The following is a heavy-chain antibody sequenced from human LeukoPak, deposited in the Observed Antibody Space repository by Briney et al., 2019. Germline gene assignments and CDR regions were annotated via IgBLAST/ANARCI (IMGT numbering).Heavy chain of an antibody. CDR3: AARLPLTAFDP. D-gene: IGHD4/OR15-4a*01. J-gene: IGHJ5*02. Sequence: SVKVSCKASGFTFTRSAVQWVRQARGQRLEWIGWIVVGSGNTNYAQKFQERVTITRDMSTSTAYMELSSLRSEDTAVYYCAARLPLTAFDPWGQGTLVTVSS. V-gene: IGHV1-58*01. CDR1: GFTFTRSA. CDR2: IVVGSGNT.